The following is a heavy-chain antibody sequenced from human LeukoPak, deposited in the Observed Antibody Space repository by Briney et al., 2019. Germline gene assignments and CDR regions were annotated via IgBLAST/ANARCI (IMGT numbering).Heavy chain of an antibody. CDR2: ISYDGSNT. CDR1: GFTFSDYA. Sequence: GRSLRLSCAASGFTFSDYAMHWVRQAPGKGLEWVAVISYDGSNTYYVDSVKGRFTISRDNSKNTLYLQMNSLRAEDTAVYYCARDLEGSGIYYSRYYYGMDVWGQGTTVTVSS. CDR3: ARDLEGSGIYYSRYYYGMDV. D-gene: IGHD3-10*01. V-gene: IGHV3-30-3*01. J-gene: IGHJ6*02.